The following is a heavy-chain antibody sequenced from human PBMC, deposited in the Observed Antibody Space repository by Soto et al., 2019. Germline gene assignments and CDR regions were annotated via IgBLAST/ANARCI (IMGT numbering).Heavy chain of an antibody. CDR1: GGTFNNFA. CDR2: IMPVFHTT. CDR3: ATATISPVSATLYHYGMDV. D-gene: IGHD6-25*01. J-gene: IGHJ6*02. Sequence: QVQLVQSGAEVKKPGSSVKVSCQASGGTFNNFAFTWVRQAPGQGLEWLGGIMPVFHTTNIAQTFQDRITVTADDFTTTVYMEMTSLRYDDTAVNYCATATISPVSATLYHYGMDVWGQRTTVTVSS. V-gene: IGHV1-69*01.